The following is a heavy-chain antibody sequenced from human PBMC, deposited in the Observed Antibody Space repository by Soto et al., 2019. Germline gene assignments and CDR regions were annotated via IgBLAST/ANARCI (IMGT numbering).Heavy chain of an antibody. Sequence: GGSLRLSCAASGFTFSSYAMSWVRQAPGKGLEWVSAISGSGGSTYYADSVKGRFTISRDNSKNTLYLQMNSLRAEDTAVYYCAKDPLHGRYSSSRNWFDPWGQGTLVTVSS. CDR3: AKDPLHGRYSSSRNWFDP. J-gene: IGHJ5*02. CDR1: GFTFSSYA. D-gene: IGHD6-13*01. CDR2: ISGSGGST. V-gene: IGHV3-23*01.